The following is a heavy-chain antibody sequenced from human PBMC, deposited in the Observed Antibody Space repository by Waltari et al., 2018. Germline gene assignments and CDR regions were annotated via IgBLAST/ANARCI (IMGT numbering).Heavy chain of an antibody. D-gene: IGHD4-17*01. CDR2: IRHDGNNK. J-gene: IGHJ3*01. CDR1: GFTFHNFG. CDR3: VKDGDSFVPGYDAFDV. Sequence: VHLEEFGGGVVQPGGSLTLSCAASGFTFHNFGMPWVRQAPGKGLDWLTFIRHDGNNKYYADSVKGRFIISRDNSKNTLYLQINSLRADDTAIYYCVKDGDSFVPGYDAFDVWGQGTMVTVSS. V-gene: IGHV3-30*02.